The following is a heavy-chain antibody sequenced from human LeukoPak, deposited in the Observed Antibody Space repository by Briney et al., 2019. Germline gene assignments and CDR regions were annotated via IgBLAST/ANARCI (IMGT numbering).Heavy chain of an antibody. Sequence: GGSLRLSCAASGFTFSSYSMHWVRQAPGKGLEWVSAISGSGGSTYYADSVKGRFTISRDNSKNTLYLQMNSLRAEDTAVYYCAKGHYYGSGSYLDAYYYYGMDVWGQGTTVTVSS. V-gene: IGHV3-23*01. CDR2: ISGSGGST. CDR1: GFTFSSYS. J-gene: IGHJ6*02. CDR3: AKGHYYGSGSYLDAYYYYGMDV. D-gene: IGHD3-10*01.